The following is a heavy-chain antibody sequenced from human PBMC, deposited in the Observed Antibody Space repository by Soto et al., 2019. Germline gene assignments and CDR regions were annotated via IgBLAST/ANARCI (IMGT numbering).Heavy chain of an antibody. D-gene: IGHD1-26*01. Sequence: QVQLVQSGAEVKKPGSSVTVSCKASGGTFSSYTISWVRQAPGQGLEWMAGISPIFGTPIYAQKFQDRVTIPSDDSTMTAYMEMNRLTSEDTAVYYCARVVVGSRLSLDYWGQGTLVTISS. CDR1: GGTFSSYT. CDR2: ISPIFGTP. V-gene: IGHV1-69*01. CDR3: ARVVVGSRLSLDY. J-gene: IGHJ4*02.